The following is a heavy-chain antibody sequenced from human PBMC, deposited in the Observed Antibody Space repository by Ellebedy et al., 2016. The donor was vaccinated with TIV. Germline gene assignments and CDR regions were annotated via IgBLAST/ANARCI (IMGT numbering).Heavy chain of an antibody. CDR1: GYTFTRYYF. Sequence: AASVKVSCKASGYTFTRYYFMHWVRQAPGQGLEWMGIINPGDGTTTYARKFQGRVTMTRDTSTSTVYMDLSSLRSDDTAVYYCARGLPQQWLGPQFDYWGQGTLVTVSS. CDR2: INPGDGTT. CDR3: ARGLPQQWLGPQFDY. V-gene: IGHV1-46*01. D-gene: IGHD6-19*01. J-gene: IGHJ4*02.